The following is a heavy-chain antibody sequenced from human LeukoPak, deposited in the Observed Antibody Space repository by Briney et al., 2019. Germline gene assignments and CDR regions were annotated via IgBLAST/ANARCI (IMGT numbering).Heavy chain of an antibody. CDR1: GGSISSYY. V-gene: IGHV4-59*01. D-gene: IGHD5-24*01. Sequence: SETLSLTCTVSGGSISSYYWSWIRQPPGKGLEWIGYIYYSGSTNYNPSLKSRVTISVDTSKNQFSLKLSSVTAADTAVYYCARGDDYTNIYMDVWGKGTTVTVSS. J-gene: IGHJ6*03. CDR2: IYYSGST. CDR3: ARGDDYTNIYMDV.